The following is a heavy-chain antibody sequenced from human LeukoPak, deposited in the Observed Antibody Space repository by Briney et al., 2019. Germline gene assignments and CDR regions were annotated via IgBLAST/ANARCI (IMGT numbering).Heavy chain of an antibody. D-gene: IGHD1-1*01. CDR2: TAVIGNST. CDR3: AKDRDGTAEYFQH. CDR1: GFTISKFA. Sequence: GGSLRLSCAVSGFTISKFAVSWVRQAPGKGLEWVSATAVIGNSTYYADSVQGRFSISTDASKNTVYLQMNSLRAEDTAVYYCAKDRDGTAEYFQHWGQGTLVTVSS. J-gene: IGHJ1*01. V-gene: IGHV3-23*01.